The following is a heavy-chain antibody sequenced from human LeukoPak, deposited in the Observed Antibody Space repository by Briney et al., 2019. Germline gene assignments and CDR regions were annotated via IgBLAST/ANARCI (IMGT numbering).Heavy chain of an antibody. D-gene: IGHD6-13*01. V-gene: IGHV3-7*01. CDR1: GFSVSGYW. CDR3: AREWQGGIAAAGTRIEGDY. Sequence: SGGSLRLSCAVSGFSVSGYWMTWVRQAPGKGLEWVANIKQDGSEKNYVDSVKGRFTISRDNAENSLFLQMNSLRVEDTAVHYCAREWQGGIAAAGTRIEGDYWGQGTLVAVSS. J-gene: IGHJ4*02. CDR2: IKQDGSEK.